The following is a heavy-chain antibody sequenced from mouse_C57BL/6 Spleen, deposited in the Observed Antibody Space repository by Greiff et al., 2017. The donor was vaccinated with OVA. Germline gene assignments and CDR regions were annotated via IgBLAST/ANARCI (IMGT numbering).Heavy chain of an antibody. D-gene: IGHD2-5*01. CDR3: ARAYSNYKYFDV. CDR2: INPGSGGT. CDR1: GYAFTNYL. J-gene: IGHJ1*03. Sequence: QVQLQQSGAELVRPGTSVKVSCKASGYAFTNYLIEWVKQRPGQGLEWIGVINPGSGGTNYNEKFKGKATLTADKSSSTAYMQLSSLTSEDSAVYFCARAYSNYKYFDVWGTGTTVTVSS. V-gene: IGHV1-54*01.